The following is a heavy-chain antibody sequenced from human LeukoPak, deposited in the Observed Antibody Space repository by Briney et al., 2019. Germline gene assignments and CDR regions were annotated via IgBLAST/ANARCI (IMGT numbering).Heavy chain of an antibody. J-gene: IGHJ4*02. V-gene: IGHV3-48*03. CDR2: ISGNSGDT. CDR1: GFTFSSYE. CDR3: ARDPRTVRI. D-gene: IGHD1-1*01. Sequence: PGGSLRLSCAASGFTFSSYEMNWVRQAPGKGLEWLSYISGNSGDTNYADSVKGRFTISRDNAKNSLYLQMNSLRVEDTAVYYCARDPRTVRIWGQGTLVTVSS.